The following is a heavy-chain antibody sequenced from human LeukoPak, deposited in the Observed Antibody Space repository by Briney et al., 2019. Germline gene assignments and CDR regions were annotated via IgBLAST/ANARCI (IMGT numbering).Heavy chain of an antibody. CDR3: ASGMRVGPNI. Sequence: GGSLRLSCAASGFTFSSYTMNWVRQAPGKGLEWVSYISPDSTEIYYADSVKGRFTISRDNAKNSLYLQMNSLRAEDTAVYYCASGMRVGPNIWGQGTLVTVSS. CDR2: ISPDSTEI. V-gene: IGHV3-21*05. D-gene: IGHD1-26*01. J-gene: IGHJ4*02. CDR1: GFTFSSYT.